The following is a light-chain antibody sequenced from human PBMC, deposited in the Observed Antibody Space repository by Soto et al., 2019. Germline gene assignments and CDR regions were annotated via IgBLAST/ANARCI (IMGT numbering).Light chain of an antibody. V-gene: IGKV4-1*01. J-gene: IGKJ2*01. Sequence: DIVMTQSPDSLAVSLGERATIKCKSSQSVLYSGTNKNCLVWYQQKPGQPPKKLIYWASTRESGVPDRFSGSGSGTDFTLTISSLQAEDVAVYYCQQYLTIPRTFGQGTKLEIK. CDR2: WAS. CDR1: QSVLYSGTNKNC. CDR3: QQYLTIPRT.